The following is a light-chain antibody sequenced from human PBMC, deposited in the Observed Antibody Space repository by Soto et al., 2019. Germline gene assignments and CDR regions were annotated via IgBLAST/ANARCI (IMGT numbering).Light chain of an antibody. V-gene: IGKV3-15*01. CDR1: QSITST. CDR2: GAS. Sequence: EIVLTQSPSTLSLSPGERVTLSCGASQSITSTSIAWYQHKPGLAPRLLIHGASTRATGIPDRFIGGGSGTEFTLTISSLQSEDFAVYFCHQYNNWPPAFGQGTKVDIK. J-gene: IGKJ1*01. CDR3: HQYNNWPPA.